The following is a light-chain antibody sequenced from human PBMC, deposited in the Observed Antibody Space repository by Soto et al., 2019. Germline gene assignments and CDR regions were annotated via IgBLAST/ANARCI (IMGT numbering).Light chain of an antibody. CDR2: DAS. CDR3: QQYNSYSWT. V-gene: IGKV1-5*01. CDR1: QSISSW. J-gene: IGKJ1*01. Sequence: DIQMTQSPSTLSASVGDGVTITCRASQSISSWLAWYQQKPGKAPKLLIYDASSLESGVPSRFSGSGSGTEFTLTISSLQPDDFATYYCQQYNSYSWTVGQGTKVDIK.